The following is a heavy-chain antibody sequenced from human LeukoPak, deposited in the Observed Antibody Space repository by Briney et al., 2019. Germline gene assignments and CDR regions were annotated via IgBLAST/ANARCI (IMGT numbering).Heavy chain of an antibody. CDR1: GFTFSSYG. CDR3: AKDVLGIAVAGTADY. CDR2: ISYDGSNK. D-gene: IGHD6-19*01. V-gene: IGHV3-30*18. J-gene: IGHJ4*02. Sequence: GGSLRLSCAASGFTFSSYGIHWVRQAPGKGLEWVAVISYDGSNKYYADSVKGRFTISRDNSENTLYLQMNSLRAEDTAVYYCAKDVLGIAVAGTADYWGQGTLVTVSS.